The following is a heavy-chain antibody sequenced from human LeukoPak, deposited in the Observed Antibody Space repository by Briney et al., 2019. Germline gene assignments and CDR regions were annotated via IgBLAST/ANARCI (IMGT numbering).Heavy chain of an antibody. CDR3: ASGITMVRGVIISDHYYYGMDV. V-gene: IGHV3-23*01. CDR2: ISGSGGST. CDR1: GFTFSSYA. Sequence: GGSLRLSCAASGFTFSSYAMSWVRQAPGKGLEWVSAISGSGGSTYYADSVKGRFTISRDNSKNTLYLQMNSLRAEDTAVYYCASGITMVRGVIISDHYYYGMDVWGQGTTVTVSS. D-gene: IGHD3-10*01. J-gene: IGHJ6*02.